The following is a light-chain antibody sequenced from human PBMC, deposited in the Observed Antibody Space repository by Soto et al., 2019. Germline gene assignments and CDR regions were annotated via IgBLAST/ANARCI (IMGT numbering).Light chain of an antibody. V-gene: IGKV3-20*01. Sequence: IVLTQGPGTLSLPPEERATLSCRASQSVRGNYLAWYQQKPGQAPRLLISGASSRASGIPDRFSGSGSGTDFTLTICRLEPEDFAVYSSPQYGFSRRTFGPGTKVDIK. J-gene: IGKJ3*01. CDR1: QSVRGNY. CDR3: PQYGFSRRT. CDR2: GAS.